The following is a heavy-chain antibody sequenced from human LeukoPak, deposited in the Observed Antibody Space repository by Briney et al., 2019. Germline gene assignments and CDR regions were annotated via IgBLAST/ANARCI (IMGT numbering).Heavy chain of an antibody. D-gene: IGHD3-10*01. V-gene: IGHV1-18*01. CDR2: ISAYNGNT. Sequence: GASVKVSCKASGYTFTSYGISWVRQAPGQGLEWMGWISAYNGNTNYARKLQGRVTMTTDTFTSTAYMELRSLRSDDTAVYYCARAFGVPGYYYYYMDVWGKGTTVTVSS. J-gene: IGHJ6*03. CDR3: ARAFGVPGYYYYYMDV. CDR1: GYTFTSYG.